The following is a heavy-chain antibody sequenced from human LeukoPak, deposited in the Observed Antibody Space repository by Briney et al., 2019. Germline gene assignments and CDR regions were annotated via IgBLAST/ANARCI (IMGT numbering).Heavy chain of an antibody. CDR3: ARLVRRIRFLRYYYYYMDV. CDR2: IKQDGSEK. Sequence: GGSLRLSCAASGFTFSSYWMSWVRQAPGKGLEWVANIKQDGSEKYYVDSVKGRFTISRDNAKNSLYLQMNSLRAEDTAVYYCARLVRRIRFLRYYYYYMDVWGKGTTVTVSS. J-gene: IGHJ6*03. CDR1: GFTFSSYW. D-gene: IGHD3-3*01. V-gene: IGHV3-7*01.